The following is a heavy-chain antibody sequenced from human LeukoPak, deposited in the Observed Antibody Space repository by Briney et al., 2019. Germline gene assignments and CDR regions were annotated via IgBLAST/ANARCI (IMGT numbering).Heavy chain of an antibody. CDR2: IIPIFGTA. CDR3: ARSSCSSCLYYYYMDV. Sequence: GASVKVSCKASGGTFSSYAISWVRQAPGQGLEWMGGIIPIFGTANYAQKFQGRVTITTDESTSTAYMELSSLRSEDTAVYHCARSSCSSCLYYYYMDVWGKGTTVTVSS. CDR1: GGTFSSYA. D-gene: IGHD6-13*01. J-gene: IGHJ6*03. V-gene: IGHV1-69*05.